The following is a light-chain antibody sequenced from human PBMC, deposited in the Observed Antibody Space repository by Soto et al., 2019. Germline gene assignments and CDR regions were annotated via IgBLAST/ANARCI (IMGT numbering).Light chain of an antibody. CDR3: HQYNGWPRT. CDR2: GTS. V-gene: IGKV1-5*01. J-gene: IGKJ1*01. CDR1: QSISSW. Sequence: DIQLTQSPSTLSAFLGDRVTLTCLASQSISSWLAWYQQKPGKAPKLLIYGTSTRAGGVPARFSGGGSGTEFTLTITSLQSEDFAVYYCHQYNGWPRTFGQGTKVDIK.